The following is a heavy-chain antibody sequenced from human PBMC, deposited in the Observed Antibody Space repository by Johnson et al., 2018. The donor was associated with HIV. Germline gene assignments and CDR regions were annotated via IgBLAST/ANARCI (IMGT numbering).Heavy chain of an antibody. CDR2: ISYDGSNK. CDR1: GFTFSSYG. V-gene: IGHV3-30*04. CDR3: ARGERLGGTQEAFDI. J-gene: IGHJ3*02. Sequence: QVQLVESGGGVVQPGRSLRLSCAASGFTFSSYGMHWVRQAPGKGLEWMAVISYDGSNKYYADSVKGRFTISRDNSKNTLYLQMNSLRAGDTAVYYCARGERLGGTQEAFDIWGQGKMVTVSS. D-gene: IGHD3-16*01.